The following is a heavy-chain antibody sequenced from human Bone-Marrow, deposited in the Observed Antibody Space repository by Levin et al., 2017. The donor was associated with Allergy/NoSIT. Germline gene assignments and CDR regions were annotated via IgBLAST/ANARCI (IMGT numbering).Heavy chain of an antibody. D-gene: IGHD5-18*01. CDR2: VFHSGNT. CDR1: GGSISTSNW. J-gene: IGHJ6*02. CDR3: ARWAGYIYGQTPLDYYDYGMDV. V-gene: IGHV4-4*02. Sequence: ASETLSLTCGVSGGSISTSNWWSWVRQPPGKGLEWIGEVFHSGNTNYNPSLKSRVTISVDKSKNQFSLKLNSVTAADTAVYYCARWAGYIYGQTPLDYYDYGMDVWGQGTTVTVSS.